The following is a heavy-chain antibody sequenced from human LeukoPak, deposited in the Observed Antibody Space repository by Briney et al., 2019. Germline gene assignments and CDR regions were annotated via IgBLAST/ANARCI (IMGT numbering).Heavy chain of an antibody. V-gene: IGHV3-30*18. CDR1: GFTFSSYG. CDR3: AKVSHYDILTGHFDY. Sequence: PGGPLRLSCAASGFTFSSYGMHWVRQAPGKGLEWVAVISYDGSNKYYADSVKGRFTISRDNSKNTLYLQMNSLRAEDTAVYYYAKVSHYDILTGHFDYWGQGTLVTVSS. CDR2: ISYDGSNK. J-gene: IGHJ4*02. D-gene: IGHD3-9*01.